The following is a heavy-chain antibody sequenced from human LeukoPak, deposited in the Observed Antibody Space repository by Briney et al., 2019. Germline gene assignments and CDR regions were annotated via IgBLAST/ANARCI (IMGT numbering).Heavy chain of an antibody. D-gene: IGHD6-19*01. CDR1: GYTFTGYY. V-gene: IGHV1-2*04. CDR3: ARGVAGYSKDWFDP. Sequence: ASVKVSCKASGYTFTGYYMHWVRQAPGQGLEWMGWINPNSGGTNYAQKFQGWVTMTRDTSISTAYMELSRLRFDDTAVYYCARGVAGYSKDWFDPWGQGTLVTVSS. CDR2: INPNSGGT. J-gene: IGHJ5*02.